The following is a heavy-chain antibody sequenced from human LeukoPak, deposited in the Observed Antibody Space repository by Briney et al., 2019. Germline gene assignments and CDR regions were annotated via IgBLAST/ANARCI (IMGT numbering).Heavy chain of an antibody. J-gene: IGHJ3*02. V-gene: IGHV1-69*06. D-gene: IGHD3-22*01. CDR2: IIPIFGTA. CDR1: GYTLTELS. Sequence: SVKVSCKVSGYTLTELSIHWVRQAPGQGLEWMGGIIPIFGTANYAQKFQGRVTITADKSTSTAYMELSSLRSEDTAVYYCARDRNYYDSSGPDAFDIWGQGAMVTVSS. CDR3: ARDRNYYDSSGPDAFDI.